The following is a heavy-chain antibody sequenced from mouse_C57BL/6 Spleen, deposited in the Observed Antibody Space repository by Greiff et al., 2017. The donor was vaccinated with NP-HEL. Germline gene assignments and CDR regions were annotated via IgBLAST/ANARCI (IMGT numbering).Heavy chain of an antibody. D-gene: IGHD4-1*01. CDR2: ISNGGGST. Sequence: EVKLVESGGGLVQPGGSLKLSCAASGFTFSDYYMYWVRQTPEKRLEWVAYISNGGGSTYYPDTVKGRFTISRDNAKNTLYLQMSRLKSEDTAMYYCASHWEGPFAYWGQGTLVTVSA. V-gene: IGHV5-12*01. CDR3: ASHWEGPFAY. J-gene: IGHJ3*01. CDR1: GFTFSDYY.